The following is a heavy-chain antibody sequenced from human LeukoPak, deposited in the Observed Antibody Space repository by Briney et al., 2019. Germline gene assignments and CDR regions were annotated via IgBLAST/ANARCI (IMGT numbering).Heavy chain of an antibody. CDR3: ARDPRGPTGYDSSGRDTFDS. D-gene: IGHD3-22*01. J-gene: IGHJ4*02. CDR1: GFTFSSYG. CDR2: ISYDGSNK. V-gene: IGHV3-30*03. Sequence: GRSLRLSCAASGFTFSSYGMHWVRQAPGKGLEWVAVISYDGSNKYYADSVKGRFTISRDNSKNTLYLQMNGLRAEDTAVYYCARDPRGPTGYDSSGRDTFDSWGQGTLVTVSS.